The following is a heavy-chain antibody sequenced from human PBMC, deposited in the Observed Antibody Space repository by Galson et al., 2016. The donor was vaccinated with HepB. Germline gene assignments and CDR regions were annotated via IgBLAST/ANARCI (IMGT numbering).Heavy chain of an antibody. Sequence: SLRLSCAGSGFSFSNHGMSWVRQPPGRGLEWVSGIPRTGDATHYADFVKGRFTISRDNSKNTVYLYMSDLSAGDTAVYYCGKQGGFDYWGQGARVTVSS. J-gene: IGHJ4*02. CDR2: IPRTGDAT. D-gene: IGHD3-16*01. CDR1: GFSFSNHG. CDR3: GKQGGFDY. V-gene: IGHV3-23*01.